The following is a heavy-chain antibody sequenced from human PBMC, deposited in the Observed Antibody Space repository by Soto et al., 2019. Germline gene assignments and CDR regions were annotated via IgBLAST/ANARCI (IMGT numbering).Heavy chain of an antibody. V-gene: IGHV4-31*03. D-gene: IGHD2-15*01. Sequence: SEALSLTCTVSGCSISSGGYYWSWIRQHPGKGLEWIGYIYYSGSTYYNPSLKSRVTISVDTSKNQFPLKLSSVTAADTAVYYCARSCSGGSCFFAEDAFDIWGQGTMVTVSS. CDR2: IYYSGST. CDR3: ARSCSGGSCFFAEDAFDI. J-gene: IGHJ3*02. CDR1: GCSISSGGYY.